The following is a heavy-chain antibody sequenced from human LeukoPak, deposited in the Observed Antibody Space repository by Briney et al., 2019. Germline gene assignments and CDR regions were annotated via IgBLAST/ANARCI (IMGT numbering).Heavy chain of an antibody. V-gene: IGHV3-7*01. CDR1: GFSFSAYW. D-gene: IGHD2-15*01. CDR2: INPAGSET. CDR3: ARFGYVAAVDV. J-gene: IGHJ4*02. Sequence: GGALRLSCAASGFSFSAYWMTGVRQAPGRGLEWVANINPAGSETYYVDPVKGRFSISRDNAKNLVYLQMNSLRAEDTAVYHCARFGYVAAVDVWGQGTPVTVSS.